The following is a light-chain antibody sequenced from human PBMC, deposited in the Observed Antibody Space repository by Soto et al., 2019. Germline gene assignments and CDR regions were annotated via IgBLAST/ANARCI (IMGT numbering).Light chain of an antibody. CDR2: GAS. CDR3: QQYNSWPRT. V-gene: IGKV3-15*01. Sequence: EIVMTQSPATLSGSPGETATLSCRASQSVNSHLAWYHQKPGQAPRLLIYGASTRATGIPARFSGSGSGTEFTLTISRQQAEDFAVYLCQQYNSWPRTFGQGTKVEVK. J-gene: IGKJ1*01. CDR1: QSVNSH.